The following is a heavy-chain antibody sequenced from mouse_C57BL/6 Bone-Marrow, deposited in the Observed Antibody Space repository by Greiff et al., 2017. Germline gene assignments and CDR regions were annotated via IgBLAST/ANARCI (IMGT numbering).Heavy chain of an antibody. J-gene: IGHJ2*01. Sequence: VQLKQSGPELVKPGASVKISCKASGYSFTGYYMNWVKQSPEKSLEWIGEINPSTGGTTYNQKFKAKATLTADKSSSTAYMQLKSLTSEDSAVYYYARENGPLFDYWGQGTTLTVSS. V-gene: IGHV1-42*01. CDR1: GYSFTGYY. CDR3: ARENGPLFDY. CDR2: INPSTGGT.